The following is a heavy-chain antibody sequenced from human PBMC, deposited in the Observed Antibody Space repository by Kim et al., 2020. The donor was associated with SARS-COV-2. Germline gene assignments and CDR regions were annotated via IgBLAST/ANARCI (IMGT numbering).Heavy chain of an antibody. CDR3: IGTYGYFQH. D-gene: IGHD1-1*01. J-gene: IGHJ1*01. CDR2: SNK. V-gene: IGHV3-33*01. Sequence: SNKYYADSVKGRFTISRDNSKNTLYLQMNSLRAEDTAVYYCIGTYGYFQHWGQGTLVTVSS.